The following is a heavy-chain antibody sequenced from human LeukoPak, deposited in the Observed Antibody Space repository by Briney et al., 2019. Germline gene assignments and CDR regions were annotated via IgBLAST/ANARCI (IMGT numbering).Heavy chain of an antibody. CDR1: GGSFSGYY. V-gene: IGHV4-34*01. D-gene: IGHD3-16*01. Sequence: PSETLSLTSAVYGGSFSGYYWSWIRQRPGKGLEWCGEIYHSGSTNYNPSLKSRVTISVDTSKNQFSLRLSSVSAADTALYYCARVLIWGSSPYYSGERTLVTASS. CDR3: ARVLIWGSSPYY. J-gene: IGHJ4*02. CDR2: IYHSGST.